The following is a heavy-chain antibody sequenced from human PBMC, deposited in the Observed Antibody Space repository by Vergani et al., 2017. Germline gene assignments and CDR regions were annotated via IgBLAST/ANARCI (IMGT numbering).Heavy chain of an antibody. CDR3: ARVVVITKGYYYYGMDV. V-gene: IGHV1-69*13. J-gene: IGHJ6*02. CDR2: IIPIFGTA. Sequence: QVQLVQSGAEVKKPGSSVKVSCKASGGTFSSCAISWVRQAPGQGLEWMGRIIPIFGTANYAQKFQGRVTITADESTSTAYMELSSLRSEDTAVYYCARVVVITKGYYYYGMDVWGQGTTVTVSS. CDR1: GGTFSSCA. D-gene: IGHD3-22*01.